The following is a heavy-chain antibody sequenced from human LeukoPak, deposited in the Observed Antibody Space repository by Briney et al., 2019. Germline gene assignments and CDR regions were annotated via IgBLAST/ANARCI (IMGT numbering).Heavy chain of an antibody. CDR3: ARGPSGYHNT. V-gene: IGHV3-66*01. CDR1: EFSVGSNY. D-gene: IGHD5-12*01. Sequence: GGSLRLSCAASEFSVGSNYMTWVRQAPGKGLEWVSLNSGGSTYYADSVKGRFTISRDNSKNTLYLQMNSLRAEDTAAYYCARGPSGYHNTGGQGTLVTVSS. CDR2: NSGGST. J-gene: IGHJ4*02.